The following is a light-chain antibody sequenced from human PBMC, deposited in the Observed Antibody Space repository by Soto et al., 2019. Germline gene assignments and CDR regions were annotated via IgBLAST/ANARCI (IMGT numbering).Light chain of an antibody. CDR2: EGS. Sequence: QSVLTQPASVSGSPGQSITISCTGTSSDVGSYNLVSWYQQHPIKAPKLMIYEGSKRPSGVSNRFSGSKSGNTASLTISGLQAEDEADYYCQSYDTTLSRVFGTGTKVPS. CDR1: SSDVGSYNL. V-gene: IGLV2-23*01. J-gene: IGLJ1*01. CDR3: QSYDTTLSRV.